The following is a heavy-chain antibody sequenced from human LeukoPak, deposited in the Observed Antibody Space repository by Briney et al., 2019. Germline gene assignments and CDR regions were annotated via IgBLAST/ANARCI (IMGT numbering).Heavy chain of an antibody. CDR2: FDPEDGET. J-gene: IGHJ4*02. CDR1: GYTLTELS. CDR3: ATALKMREASVSTGYDY. Sequence: GASVKVSCKVSGYTLTELSMHWVRQAPGKGLEWMGGFDPEDGETIYTQKFQGRVTMTEDTSTDTAYMELSSLRSEDTAVYYCATALKMREASVSTGYDYWGQGTLVTVSS. D-gene: IGHD5/OR15-5a*01. V-gene: IGHV1-24*01.